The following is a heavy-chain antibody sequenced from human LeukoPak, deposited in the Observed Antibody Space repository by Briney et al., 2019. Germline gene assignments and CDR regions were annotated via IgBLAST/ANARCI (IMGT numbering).Heavy chain of an antibody. D-gene: IGHD6-19*01. V-gene: IGHV3-7*01. CDR1: GFSFSSSA. J-gene: IGHJ4*02. CDR2: IKQDGSEK. Sequence: GGSLRLSCAASGFSFSSSAMHWVRQAPGKGLEWVANIKQDGSEKYYVDSVKGRFTISRDNAKNSLYLQMNSLRAEDTAVYYCAREAVADYYFDYWGQGTLDSVSS. CDR3: AREAVADYYFDY.